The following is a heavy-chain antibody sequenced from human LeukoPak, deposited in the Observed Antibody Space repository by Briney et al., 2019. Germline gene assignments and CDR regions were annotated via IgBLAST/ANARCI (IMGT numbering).Heavy chain of an antibody. D-gene: IGHD5-18*01. CDR1: GYTFTSYG. J-gene: IGHJ4*02. CDR3: ARSRGGYSYGYGEN. CDR2: IGGYNGNT. Sequence: ASVKVSCKASGYTFTSYGISWVRQAPGQGLEWMGWIGGYNGNTNYAQKLQGRVTMSTDTSTNTAYMELRSLRSDDTAVYYCARSRGGYSYGYGENWGQGTLVTVSS. V-gene: IGHV1-18*01.